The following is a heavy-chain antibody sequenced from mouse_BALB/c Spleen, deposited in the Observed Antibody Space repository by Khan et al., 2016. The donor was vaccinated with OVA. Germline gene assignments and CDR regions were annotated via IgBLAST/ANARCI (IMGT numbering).Heavy chain of an antibody. CDR2: ISTNYGDA. CDR3: VRGGKFAY. CDR1: GYTFTDYA. V-gene: IGHV1S137*01. Sequence: QVRLQQSGAELVRPGVSVKISCKASGYTFTDYAMYWVKQRHAKSLEWIGVISTNYGDADYNQKFQGKASMTVDRSSSTVYMELARVTSEDSVIYYCVRGGKFAYWGQGTLVTVSA. D-gene: IGHD1-1*02. J-gene: IGHJ3*01.